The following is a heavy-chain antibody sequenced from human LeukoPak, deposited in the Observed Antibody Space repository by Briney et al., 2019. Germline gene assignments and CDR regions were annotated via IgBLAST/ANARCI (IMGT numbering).Heavy chain of an antibody. J-gene: IGHJ4*02. CDR3: ARDSPDGSGTYYNDSPDY. Sequence: ASLKLSCKASGYTFSSYGISWVRRAPGQGLEWMGWISAYNGNTTYRQKLQGRVTLTTDTSTSTAYMDLRSLRSDDTAIYYCARDSPDGSGTYYNDSPDYWGQGTLVTVSS. CDR1: GYTFSSYG. D-gene: IGHD3-10*01. V-gene: IGHV1-18*01. CDR2: ISAYNGNT.